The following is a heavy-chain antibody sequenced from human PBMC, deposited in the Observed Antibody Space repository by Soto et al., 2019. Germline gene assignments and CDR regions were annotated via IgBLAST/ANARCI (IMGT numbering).Heavy chain of an antibody. D-gene: IGHD3-10*01. V-gene: IGHV4-34*01. CDR3: TKAPQARYDDSGTFYSSAP. J-gene: IGHJ4*02. Sequence: SETLSLPCSVYGGSFHGYYWSWLRQPPGTGLEWIGEINHSGSANFHPTVKSRGSISVDTSQNPLSLQLRSVPDADTAVYYCTKAPQARYDDSGTFYSSAPWGQGNLVAVSS. CDR2: INHSGSA. CDR1: GGSFHGYY.